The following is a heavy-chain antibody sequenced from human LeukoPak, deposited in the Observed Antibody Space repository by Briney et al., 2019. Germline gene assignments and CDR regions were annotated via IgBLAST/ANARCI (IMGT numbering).Heavy chain of an antibody. D-gene: IGHD1-26*01. CDR3: ASGVGATAPGY. V-gene: IGHV3-30-3*01. J-gene: IGHJ4*02. CDR2: ISYDGSNK. CDR1: GFTFSSYA. Sequence: GRSLRLSCAASGFTFSSYAMHWVRQAPGKGLEWVAVISYDGSNKYYADSVKGRFTISRDNSKNTLYLQMNSLRAEDTAVYYCASGVGATAPGYWGQGTLVTVSS.